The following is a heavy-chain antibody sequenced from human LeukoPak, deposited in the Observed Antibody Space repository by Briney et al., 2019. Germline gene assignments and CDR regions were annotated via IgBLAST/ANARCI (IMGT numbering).Heavy chain of an antibody. V-gene: IGHV1-69*05. CDR2: IIPIFGTA. D-gene: IGHD4-17*01. J-gene: IGHJ6*03. Sequence: GASVKVSCKASGGTFSSYAISWVRQAPGQGLEWMGGIIPIFGTANYAQKFQGRVTITTDESTSTAYMELSSLRSDDTAVYYCAREDGNYDGYMDVWGKGTTVTVSS. CDR1: GGTFSSYA. CDR3: AREDGNYDGYMDV.